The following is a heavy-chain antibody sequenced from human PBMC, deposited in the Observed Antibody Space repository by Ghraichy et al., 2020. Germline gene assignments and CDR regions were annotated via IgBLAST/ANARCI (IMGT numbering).Heavy chain of an antibody. V-gene: IGHV3-23*01. Sequence: GGSLRLSCAASGFTFSSYAMRWVRQAPGKGLEWVSSISYSGDNTYYADSVKGRFTISRDNSKSTLYLQMNSLRAEDTAIYYCTKDMARAFDLWGQGTMVTVSS. CDR2: ISYSGDNT. CDR1: GFTFSSYA. J-gene: IGHJ3*01. D-gene: IGHD5-24*01. CDR3: TKDMARAFDL.